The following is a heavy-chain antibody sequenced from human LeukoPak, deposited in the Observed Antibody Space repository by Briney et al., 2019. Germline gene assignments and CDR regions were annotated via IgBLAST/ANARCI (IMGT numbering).Heavy chain of an antibody. V-gene: IGHV1-69*13. Sequence: ASVKVSCKASGGTFSSYAISWVRQAPGHGLEWMGGIIPIFGTANYAQKFQGRVTITADESTSTAYMELSSLRSEDTAVYYCASSAYYYYYGMDVWGQGTTVTVSS. CDR1: GGTFSSYA. CDR3: ASSAYYYYYGMDV. J-gene: IGHJ6*02. CDR2: IIPIFGTA.